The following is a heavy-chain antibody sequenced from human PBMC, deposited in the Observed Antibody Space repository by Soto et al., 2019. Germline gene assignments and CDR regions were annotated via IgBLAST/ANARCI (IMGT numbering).Heavy chain of an antibody. J-gene: IGHJ3*02. CDR1: GGTFSNHA. V-gene: IGHV1-69*14. CDR3: AREVAADGTFREDVFDI. D-gene: IGHD6-13*01. Sequence: QVHLVQSGAEVKKPGSSVKVSCKAPGGTFSNHAINWVRQAPGQGLEWMGRIIPIFTTTNYAQKFQGRGTKTADKSTITANMELSSLKHDDTAIYSCAREVAADGTFREDVFDIWGQGTLVTVSS. CDR2: IIPIFTTT.